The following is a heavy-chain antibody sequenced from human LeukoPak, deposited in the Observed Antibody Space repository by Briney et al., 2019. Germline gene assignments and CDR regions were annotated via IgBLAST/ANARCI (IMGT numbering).Heavy chain of an antibody. D-gene: IGHD3-10*01. Sequence: ASVKVSCKASGYTFTSYGISWVRQAPGQGLEWMGWIGAYNGNTNYAQKLQGRVTMTTDTSTSTAYIELRSLRSDDTAVYYCARVGVTMVRGVIIRAFDIWGQGTMVTVSS. J-gene: IGHJ3*02. V-gene: IGHV1-18*01. CDR3: ARVGVTMVRGVIIRAFDI. CDR1: GYTFTSYG. CDR2: IGAYNGNT.